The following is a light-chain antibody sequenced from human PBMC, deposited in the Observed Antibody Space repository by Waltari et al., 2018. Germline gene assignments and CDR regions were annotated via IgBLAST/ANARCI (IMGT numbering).Light chain of an antibody. Sequence: QSLFPHPPSVSPAPGQPATISYSAASSKIATNYVSCYQHFPRTAPKLLIYENNRRPSGIPDRFAGSKAGTSATLGITGRQTGDEADYYCGTWDASLGGVFGTGTKVTVL. CDR3: GTWDASLGGV. CDR1: SSKIATNY. CDR2: ENN. V-gene: IGLV1-51*02. J-gene: IGLJ1*01.